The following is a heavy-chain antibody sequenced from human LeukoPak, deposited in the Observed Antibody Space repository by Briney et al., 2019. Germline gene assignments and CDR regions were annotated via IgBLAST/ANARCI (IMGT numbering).Heavy chain of an antibody. CDR2: ISWNSGSI. V-gene: IGHV3-9*01. CDR3: AKATYSTSPGYYFDY. CDR1: GFTFDDYA. D-gene: IGHD2-2*01. Sequence: LAGGSLRLSCAASGFTFDDYAMHWVRQAPGQGLEWVSSISWNSGSIAYADSVKGRFTTSRDNAKNSLYLQMNSLRAEDSAFYYCAKATYSTSPGYYFDYWGQGNLVTVSS. J-gene: IGHJ4*02.